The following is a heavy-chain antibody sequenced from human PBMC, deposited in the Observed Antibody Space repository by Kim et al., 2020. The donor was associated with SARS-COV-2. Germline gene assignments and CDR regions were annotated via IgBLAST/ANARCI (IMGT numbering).Heavy chain of an antibody. V-gene: IGHV1-2*02. CDR2: INPNSGGT. J-gene: IGHJ6*01. CDR1: GYTFTGYY. Sequence: ASVKVSCKASGYTFTGYYMHWVRQAPGQGLDWMGWINPNSGGTNYAQKFQGRVTMTRDTSIITAYMELSSLRSDDTAVYYCARHDYGDLGLVDYYYGMDVWGHGTTVTVSS. CDR3: ARHDYGDLGLVDYYYGMDV. D-gene: IGHD4-17*01.